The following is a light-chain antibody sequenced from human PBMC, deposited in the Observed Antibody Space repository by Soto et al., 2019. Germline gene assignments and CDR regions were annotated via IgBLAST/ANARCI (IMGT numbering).Light chain of an antibody. CDR3: QQSYSTPMYT. Sequence: DIQMTQSPSSLSASVGDRITSTCRASQSISSYLNCYQQKPGKAPKLLIYAASCLQSGVPSRFSGSGSGTDFTLTISSLQPEDFATYYCQQSYSTPMYTFGQGTKLDIK. J-gene: IGKJ2*01. CDR2: AAS. CDR1: QSISSY. V-gene: IGKV1-39*01.